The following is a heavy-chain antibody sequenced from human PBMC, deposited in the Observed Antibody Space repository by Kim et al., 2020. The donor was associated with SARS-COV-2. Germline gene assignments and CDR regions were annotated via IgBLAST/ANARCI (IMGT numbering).Heavy chain of an antibody. Sequence: YAATAKARFTISRDNSKNTLYLQMNSLRAEDTAVYYCATLNYGSGSPFDYWGQGTLVTVSS. D-gene: IGHD3-10*01. J-gene: IGHJ4*02. CDR3: ATLNYGSGSPFDY. V-gene: IGHV3-30*01.